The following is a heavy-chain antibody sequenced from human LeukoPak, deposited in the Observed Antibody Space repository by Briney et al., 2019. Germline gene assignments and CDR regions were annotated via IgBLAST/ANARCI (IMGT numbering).Heavy chain of an antibody. CDR1: GLTFSSYG. J-gene: IGHJ5*02. V-gene: IGHV3-30*02. D-gene: IGHD2-15*01. CDR3: ARGRAVVAASDNWFDP. Sequence: GGSLRLSCAASGLTFSSYGMHWVRQAPGKGLERVAFIRYDGSNKYYADSVKGRFTISRDNAKKSLYLQMNSLRAEDTAVYYCARGRAVVAASDNWFDPWGQGTLVTVSS. CDR2: IRYDGSNK.